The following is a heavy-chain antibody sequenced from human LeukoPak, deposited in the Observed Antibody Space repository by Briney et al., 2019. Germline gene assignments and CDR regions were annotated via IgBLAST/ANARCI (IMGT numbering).Heavy chain of an antibody. CDR1: GGSFSGYY. D-gene: IGHD1-26*01. V-gene: IGHV4-34*01. CDR3: ARRANSGSTKGAFDI. J-gene: IGHJ3*02. Sequence: SESLSLTCAVYGGSFSGYYWSWIRQPPGKGLEWIGEINHSGSTNYNPSLKSRVTISVDTSKNQFSLKLSSVTAADTAVYYCARRANSGSTKGAFDIWGQGTVVTVSS. CDR2: INHSGST.